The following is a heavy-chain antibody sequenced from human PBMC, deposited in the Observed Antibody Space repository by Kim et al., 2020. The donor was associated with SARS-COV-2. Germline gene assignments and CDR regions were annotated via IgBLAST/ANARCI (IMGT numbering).Heavy chain of an antibody. CDR3: ARIVMENNGWYHFDF. V-gene: IGHV3-21*01. CDR2: ISTLNDYI. CDR1: GFDFSNYR. D-gene: IGHD6-19*01. J-gene: IGHJ4*02. Sequence: GGSLRLSCAASGFDFSNYRMNWVRQAPGKGLEWVSSISTLNDYIFYGDSVKGRFTISIDSAKNSLYLQMNSLRAEDTAVYYCARIVMENNGWYHFDFWGPGSLVTVSS.